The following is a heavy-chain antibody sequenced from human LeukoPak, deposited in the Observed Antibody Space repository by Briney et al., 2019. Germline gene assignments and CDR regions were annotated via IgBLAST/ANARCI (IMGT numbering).Heavy chain of an antibody. Sequence: GGSLRLSCAASGFTFSSYGMHWVRQAPGKGLEWVAVIWYDGSNKYYADSVKGRFTISRDNSKNTLYLQMNSLRAEDTAVYYCARSRLYSRGWYFGMDVWGQGTTVTVSS. D-gene: IGHD6-19*01. CDR3: ARSRLYSRGWYFGMDV. V-gene: IGHV3-33*01. CDR2: IWYDGSNK. CDR1: GFTFSSYG. J-gene: IGHJ6*02.